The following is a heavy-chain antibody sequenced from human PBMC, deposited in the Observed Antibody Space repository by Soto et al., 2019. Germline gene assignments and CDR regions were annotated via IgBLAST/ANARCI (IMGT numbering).Heavy chain of an antibody. J-gene: IGHJ6*02. CDR3: ARTQSTSWVLDV. V-gene: IGHV3-7*01. CDR1: GFTFSDYY. Sequence: PGGSLRLSCAASGFTFSDYYMSWVRQAPGKGLEWVDYIKQDGSEKYYVDSVKGRFTISRDNAKNSLYLQMNSLRAEDTAVYYGARTQSTSWVLDVWGQGTTVNGSS. CDR2: IKQDGSEK. D-gene: IGHD6-13*01.